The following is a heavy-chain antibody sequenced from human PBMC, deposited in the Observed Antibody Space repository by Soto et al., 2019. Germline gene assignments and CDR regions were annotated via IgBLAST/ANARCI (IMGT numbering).Heavy chain of an antibody. V-gene: IGHV3-48*02. CDR1: GFTFTIYG. CDR2: ISSSSGTI. Sequence: EVPLVESGGGLVQPGGSLRLSCAASGFTFTIYGMNWVRQAPGKGLEWVSYISSSSGTIYYADSVKGRFTISRDNAKNSVYLQMSSLRDEDTAVYYCARTTTAGPYFDYWGQGTLVTVSS. J-gene: IGHJ4*02. CDR3: ARTTTAGPYFDY. D-gene: IGHD6-13*01.